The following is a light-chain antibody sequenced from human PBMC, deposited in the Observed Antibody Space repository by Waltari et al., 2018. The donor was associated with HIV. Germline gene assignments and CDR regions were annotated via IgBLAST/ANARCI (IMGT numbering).Light chain of an antibody. J-gene: IGKJ1*01. CDR1: QSVSTN. CDR3: QQYNNWPPWT. Sequence: EIVMTQSPATLSVSLGERATLSCRASQSVSTNLAWYQQKPGQAPRLLIYSASNRATDIPARFSGSGSGTDSTLTISSLQSEDFAVYYCQQYNNWPPWTFGQGTKVEIK. CDR2: SAS. V-gene: IGKV3-15*01.